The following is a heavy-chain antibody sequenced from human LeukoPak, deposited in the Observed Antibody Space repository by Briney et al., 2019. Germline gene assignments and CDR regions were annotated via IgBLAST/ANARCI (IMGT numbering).Heavy chain of an antibody. CDR1: GFTFDNYA. CDR3: TASMTTVTMGWFDP. J-gene: IGHJ5*02. CDR2: ISWNSGSI. Sequence: GRSLRLSCEASGFTFDNYAMHWVRQAPGKGLEWVSGISWNSGSIGYADSVKSRFTISRDNAKNSLYLQMNSLRAEDMALYYCTASMTTVTMGWFDPWGQGTLVTVSS. D-gene: IGHD4-17*01. V-gene: IGHV3-9*03.